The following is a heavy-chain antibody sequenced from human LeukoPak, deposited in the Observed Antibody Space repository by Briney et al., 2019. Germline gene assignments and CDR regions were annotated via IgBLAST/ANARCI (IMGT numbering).Heavy chain of an antibody. CDR3: AREGASNGYHYGMDV. J-gene: IGHJ6*02. CDR1: GFTISLYN. D-gene: IGHD5-12*01. CDR2: ISFGGSPK. Sequence: GGSLRLSCAGSGFTISLYNMRWVRQAPGKGLEWVALISFGGSPKYYADSVKGRFTISRDNSKNTLFLQMSSLKAEDTAVYYCAREGASNGYHYGMDVWGQGTTVSVS. V-gene: IGHV3-30*04.